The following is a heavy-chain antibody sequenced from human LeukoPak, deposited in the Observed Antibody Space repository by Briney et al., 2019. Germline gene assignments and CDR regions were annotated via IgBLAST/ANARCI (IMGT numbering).Heavy chain of an antibody. V-gene: IGHV1-18*01. J-gene: IGHJ4*02. CDR3: ARVYYGSGSYYNRRIDY. CDR1: GYTFTSYG. D-gene: IGHD3-10*01. Sequence: GASVKVSCKASGYTFTSYGISWVRQAPGQGLEWMGWISAYNGNTNYAQKLQGRVTMTTDTSTSTAYMELRSLRSDDTAVYYCARVYYGSGSYYNRRIDYWGQGTLVTVSS. CDR2: ISAYNGNT.